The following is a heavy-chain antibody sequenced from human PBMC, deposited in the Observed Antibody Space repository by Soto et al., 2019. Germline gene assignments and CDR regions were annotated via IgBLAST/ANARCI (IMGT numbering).Heavy chain of an antibody. CDR3: ARQGSR. CDR2: IHPGGQTI. D-gene: IGHD2-15*01. V-gene: IGHV3-48*03. J-gene: IGHJ3*01. Sequence: PGGSLRLSCAASGSTFSSSEMYWVRQAPGKGLEWISYIHPGGQTIFYAESVKGRFTISRDNAKHSVYLQMNSLRAEDTAVYYCARQGSRWGRGTKVTVSS. CDR1: GSTFSSSE.